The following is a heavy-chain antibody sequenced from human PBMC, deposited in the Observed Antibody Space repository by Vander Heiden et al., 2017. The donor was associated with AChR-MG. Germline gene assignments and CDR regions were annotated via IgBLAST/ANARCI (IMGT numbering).Heavy chain of an antibody. CDR2: ISISSDYI. Sequence: EVRLVQSGGGLVKPGGSLRLSCAASGFDFSNSNMNWVRQAPGKGLEWVSSISISSDYIYYADSVKGRFTISRDNAKNSLYLQMNSLRAEDTAVYYCATKLGAYWGQGTLVSVSS. D-gene: IGHD3-16*01. CDR1: GFDFSNSN. CDR3: ATKLGAY. J-gene: IGHJ4*02. V-gene: IGHV3-21*01.